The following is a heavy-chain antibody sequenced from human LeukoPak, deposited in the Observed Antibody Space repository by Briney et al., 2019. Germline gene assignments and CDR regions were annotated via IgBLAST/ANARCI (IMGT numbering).Heavy chain of an antibody. J-gene: IGHJ4*02. Sequence: GGSLRLSCAASGFTFSTYWMNWYRQAPGKGLEWVGNINQDASEINYVDSVRGRFTISRDNAKNSLHLQMNSLRAENTAVYYCATDRDNSDWQKRFDSWGQGTLVTASS. V-gene: IGHV3-7*01. CDR1: GFTFSTYW. D-gene: IGHD2-21*02. CDR3: ATDRDNSDWQKRFDS. CDR2: INQDASEI.